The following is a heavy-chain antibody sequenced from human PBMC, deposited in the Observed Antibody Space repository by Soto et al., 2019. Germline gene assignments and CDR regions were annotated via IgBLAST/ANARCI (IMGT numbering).Heavy chain of an antibody. D-gene: IGHD3-10*01. CDR3: AKAGGGFGDFVHH. J-gene: IGHJ4*02. V-gene: IGHV3-30*18. CDR1: GFTFSSYG. Sequence: RGGSLRLSCAASGFTFSSYGMHWVRQAPGKGLEWVTGILYDGSDKYYADSVKGRFTISRENSNNTLYLQMNSLRTEDSAVYYCAKAGGGFGDFVHHWGQGTPVTVSS. CDR2: ILYDGSDK.